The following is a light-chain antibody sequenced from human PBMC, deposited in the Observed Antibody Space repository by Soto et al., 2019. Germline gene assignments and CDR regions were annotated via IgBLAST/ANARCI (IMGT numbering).Light chain of an antibody. CDR2: ASS. CDR1: QCISTY. V-gene: IGKV1-39*01. CDR3: QQSFSTPRT. Sequence: IQMTQSPSSLSASVGDRVTITCRASQCISTYVNWYQQKPGKAPKLLIYASSSLQSGVPSRFSGSGSGTHFTLTINSLQPEDFATYYCQQSFSTPRTFGPGTRVE. J-gene: IGKJ1*01.